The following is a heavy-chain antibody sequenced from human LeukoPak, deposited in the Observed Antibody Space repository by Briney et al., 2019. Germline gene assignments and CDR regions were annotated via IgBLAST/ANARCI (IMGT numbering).Heavy chain of an antibody. CDR2: ISSSGSYI. CDR3: ARGEVPTTTRWGGDY. D-gene: IGHD2-2*01. V-gene: IGHV3-21*01. Sequence: GGSLRLSCAASGFTFSSYGMHWVRQAPGKGLEWVSSISSSGSYIYYADSVKGRFTISRDNAKNSLYLQMNSLRAEDTAVYYCARGEVPTTTRWGGDYWGQGTLVTVSS. CDR1: GFTFSSYG. J-gene: IGHJ4*02.